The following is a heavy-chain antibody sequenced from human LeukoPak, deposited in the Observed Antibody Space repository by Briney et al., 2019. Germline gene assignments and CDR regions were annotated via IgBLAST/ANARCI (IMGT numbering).Heavy chain of an antibody. Sequence: SETLSLTCTVSGGSISSYSWSWIRQPPGKGLEWIGYIYYSGSTNYNPSLKSRVTISVDTSKDQFSLKLSSVTAADTAVYYCARDSQVVDGFDIWGQGTMATVSS. CDR3: ARDSQVVDGFDI. D-gene: IGHD2-21*01. CDR2: IYYSGST. J-gene: IGHJ3*02. V-gene: IGHV4-59*01. CDR1: GGSISSYS.